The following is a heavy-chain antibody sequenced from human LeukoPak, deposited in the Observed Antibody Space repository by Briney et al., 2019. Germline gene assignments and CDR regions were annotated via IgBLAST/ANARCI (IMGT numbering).Heavy chain of an antibody. D-gene: IGHD6-19*01. J-gene: IGHJ4*02. V-gene: IGHV4-59*08. CDR3: ARGGGYNSGIYSPIDC. CDR1: GGSINSYY. CDR2: IYYTGST. Sequence: SETLSLTCTASGGSINSYYWSWIRQPPGKGLECIGYIYYTGSTNYNPSLKSRVTISVDTSKNQFSLKLSSVTAADTAVYYCARGGGYNSGIYSPIDCWGQGTLVTVSS.